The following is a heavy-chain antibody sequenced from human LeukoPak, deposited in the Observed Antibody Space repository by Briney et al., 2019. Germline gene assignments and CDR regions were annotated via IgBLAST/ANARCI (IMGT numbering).Heavy chain of an antibody. D-gene: IGHD3-22*01. V-gene: IGHV3-13*01. CDR1: GFTFSSYD. CDR2: IGTAGDT. Sequence: PGGSLRLSCAASGFTFSSYDMHWVRQATGKGLEWVSAIGTAGDTYYPGSVKGRFTISRENAKNSLYLQMNSLRAEDTAVYYCAKDRVPWLDDAFDIWGQGTMVTVSS. J-gene: IGHJ3*02. CDR3: AKDRVPWLDDAFDI.